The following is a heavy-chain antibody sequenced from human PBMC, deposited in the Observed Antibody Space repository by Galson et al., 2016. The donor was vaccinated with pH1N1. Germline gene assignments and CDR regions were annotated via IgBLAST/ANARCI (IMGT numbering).Heavy chain of an antibody. D-gene: IGHD6-19*01. CDR2: IMALFHTT. V-gene: IGHV1-69*05. Sequence: SVKVSCKVSGGIFKSNAISWVRQAPGQRLEWMGGIMALFHTTKYAQNFQGRVTITTYASASTTYMELKSLTSDDTAVYYCARGDQYSSGWVTDNWGQGTLVTVSS. CDR1: GGIFKSNA. J-gene: IGHJ4*02. CDR3: ARGDQYSSGWVTDN.